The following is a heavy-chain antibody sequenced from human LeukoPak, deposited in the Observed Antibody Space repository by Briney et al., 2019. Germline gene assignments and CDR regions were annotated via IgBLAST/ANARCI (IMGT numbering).Heavy chain of an antibody. CDR3: ARGSNWDLLDY. V-gene: IGHV3-66*01. D-gene: IGHD1-26*01. J-gene: IGHJ4*02. CDR1: GFTVSSNY. Sequence: GGSLRLSCAASGFTVSSNYMRWVRQAPGKGLEWVSTIYSGGSTYYAHSVKGRFTISRDNSKSTLYLQMNSLRADDTAVYYCARGSNWDLLDYWGQGTLVTVSS. CDR2: IYSGGST.